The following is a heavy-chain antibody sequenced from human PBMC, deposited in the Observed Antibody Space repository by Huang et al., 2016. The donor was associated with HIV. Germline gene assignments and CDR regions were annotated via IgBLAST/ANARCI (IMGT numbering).Heavy chain of an antibody. J-gene: IGHJ3*02. CDR3: ARHFSYYDSSGYTPWDAFDI. CDR1: GGSITSSSYY. Sequence: QLQLQGSGPGLVKPSETLSLTCTVSGGSITSSSYYWGWIRQPPGKGPEWVGSIYYRGSTDYNPALKSRVTVSVDTAKNQFSLKLSAVTAADTAVYYCARHFSYYDSSGYTPWDAFDIWGQGTMVTVSS. V-gene: IGHV4-39*01. CDR2: IYYRGST. D-gene: IGHD3-22*01.